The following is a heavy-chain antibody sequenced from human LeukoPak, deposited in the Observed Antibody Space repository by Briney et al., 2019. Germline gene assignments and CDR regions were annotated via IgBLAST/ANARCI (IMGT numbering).Heavy chain of an antibody. CDR3: ARQEPVIFGRGWASGWFDP. V-gene: IGHV4-59*08. CDR1: GGSISSYY. J-gene: IGHJ5*02. D-gene: IGHD3/OR15-3a*01. Sequence: SETLSLTCTVSGGSISSYYWSWIRQPPGKGLEWIGYICYSGSTDYNPSLQSRVTISVDTSKNQFSLKLTSLTAADTAVYYCARQEPVIFGRGWASGWFDPWGQGTLVTVSS. CDR2: ICYSGST.